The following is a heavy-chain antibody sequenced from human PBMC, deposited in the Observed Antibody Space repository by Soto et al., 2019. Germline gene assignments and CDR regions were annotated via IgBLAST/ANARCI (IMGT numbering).Heavy chain of an antibody. Sequence: GGSLRLSCAASGFNFNHYTMSWVRQVPGKGLEWVSGINGGDGPTYYADSVKGRFTISRDNSRNTLYIQMNSLRAEDTAVYYFSKGGGGSGSYYIYYYYYMDVWGKGTTVTVSS. CDR3: SKGGGGSGSYYIYYYYYMDV. CDR1: GFNFNHYT. D-gene: IGHD3-10*01. V-gene: IGHV3-23*01. J-gene: IGHJ6*03. CDR2: INGGDGPT.